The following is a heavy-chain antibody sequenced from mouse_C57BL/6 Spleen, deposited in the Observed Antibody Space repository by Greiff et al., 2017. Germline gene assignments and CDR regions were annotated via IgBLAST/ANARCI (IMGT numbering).Heavy chain of an antibody. CDR1: GFNIKDDY. J-gene: IGHJ2*01. CDR3: THITTVVGY. V-gene: IGHV14-4*01. Sequence: VQLKESGAELVRPGASVKLSCTASGFNIKDDYMHWVKQRPEQGLEWIGWIDPENGDTEYASKFQGKATITADTSSNTAYLQLSSLTSGDTAVYYCTHITTVVGYWGQGTTLTVSS. D-gene: IGHD1-1*01. CDR2: IDPENGDT.